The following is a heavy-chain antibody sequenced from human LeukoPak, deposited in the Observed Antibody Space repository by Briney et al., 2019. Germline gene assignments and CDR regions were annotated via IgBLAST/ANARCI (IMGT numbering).Heavy chain of an antibody. J-gene: IGHJ4*02. Sequence: KASETLSLTCTVSGGSISSSSYYWGWIRQPPGKGLEWIGSIYYSGSTYYNPSLKSRVTISVDTSKNQFSLKLSSVTAADTAVYYCARDRRIGVAVAGTGYFDYWGQGTLVTVSS. CDR1: GGSISSSSYY. CDR2: IYYSGST. D-gene: IGHD6-19*01. CDR3: ARDRRIGVAVAGTGYFDY. V-gene: IGHV4-39*07.